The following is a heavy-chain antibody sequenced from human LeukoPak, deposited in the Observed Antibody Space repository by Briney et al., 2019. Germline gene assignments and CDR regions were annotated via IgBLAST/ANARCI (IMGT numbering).Heavy chain of an antibody. D-gene: IGHD3-10*02. CDR3: AIRLRDYVYYYYMDV. Sequence: SETLSLTCAVSGYSISSGYYWGWIRQPPGKGLEWIGSIYHSGSTYYNPSLKSRVTISVDTSKNQFSLKLSSVTAADTAVYYCAIRLRDYVYYYYMDVWGKGTTVTVSS. CDR2: IYHSGST. V-gene: IGHV4-38-2*01. J-gene: IGHJ6*03. CDR1: GYSISSGYY.